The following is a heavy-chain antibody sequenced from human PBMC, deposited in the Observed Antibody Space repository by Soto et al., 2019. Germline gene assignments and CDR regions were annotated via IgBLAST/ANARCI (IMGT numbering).Heavy chain of an antibody. D-gene: IGHD5-12*01. CDR1: GFTFSIYA. J-gene: IGHJ3*01. CDR2: ITNNGDTT. V-gene: IGHV3-23*02. CDR3: AMSAGYEGAFDV. Sequence: EKQLVESGGALAQPGGSLRLSCVGSGFTFSIYALTWVRQAPGKGLAWVSLITNNGDTTFFGDAVNGQFTISRDNSKNTMYLHLEILRAKDTAVYYCAMSAGYEGAFDVWGQGTRVAVSS.